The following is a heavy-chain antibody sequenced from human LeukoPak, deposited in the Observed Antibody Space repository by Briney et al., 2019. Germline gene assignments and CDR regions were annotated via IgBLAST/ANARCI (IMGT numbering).Heavy chain of an antibody. D-gene: IGHD3-3*01. J-gene: IGHJ4*02. CDR3: ARVGWSQDQRAFDY. Sequence: GGSLRLSCAASGFTFSSYAMTWVRQAPGKGLEWVSAIGGSGATTYYADSVKGRFTISRDNSKNTLYLQMNSLRAEDTAVYYCARVGWSQDQRAFDYWAQGTLVTVSS. CDR2: IGGSGATT. CDR1: GFTFSSYA. V-gene: IGHV3-23*01.